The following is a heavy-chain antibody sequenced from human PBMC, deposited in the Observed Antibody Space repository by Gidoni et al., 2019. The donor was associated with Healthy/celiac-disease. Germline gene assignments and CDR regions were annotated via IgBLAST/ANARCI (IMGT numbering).Heavy chain of an antibody. D-gene: IGHD6-13*01. CDR3: ARDSPYSSSVGDYFDY. V-gene: IGHV4-31*02. CDR2: GST. Sequence: GSTYYNPSLKSRVTISVDTSKNQFSLKLSSVTAADTAVYYCARDSPYSSSVGDYFDYWGQGTLLTVSS. J-gene: IGHJ4*02.